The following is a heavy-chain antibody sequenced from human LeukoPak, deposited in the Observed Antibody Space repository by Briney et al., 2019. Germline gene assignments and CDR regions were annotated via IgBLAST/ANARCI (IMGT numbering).Heavy chain of an antibody. Sequence: GESLKISCQASAYIFSTYCICWLRQMPGKGLEWMAIIYPGDSRTRYNPSFQGPVTISADKTISTAYLQWSSLRASHTAMYYCACRKFSSHWFDPWGQGTMVTVSS. CDR2: IYPGDSRT. J-gene: IGHJ5*02. V-gene: IGHV5-51*01. CDR3: ACRKFSSHWFDP. D-gene: IGHD6-13*01. CDR1: AYIFSTYC.